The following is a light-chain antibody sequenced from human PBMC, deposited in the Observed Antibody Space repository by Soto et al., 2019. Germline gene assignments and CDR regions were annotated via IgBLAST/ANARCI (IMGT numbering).Light chain of an antibody. J-gene: IGKJ2*01. CDR1: QSVSSSY. V-gene: IGKV3-20*01. CDR2: GAS. Sequence: EIVLTQSPGTPSLSPGERATLSCRASQSVSSSYLAWYQQKPGQAPRLLIYGASSRATGIPDRVSGSGSGTDFTLTISRLEPEDFAVYYCQQYGSSPYTFGQGTKLEIK. CDR3: QQYGSSPYT.